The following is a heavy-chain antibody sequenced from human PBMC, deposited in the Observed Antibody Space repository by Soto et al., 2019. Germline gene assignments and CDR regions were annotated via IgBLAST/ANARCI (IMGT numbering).Heavy chain of an antibody. CDR1: GGTFSRYS. D-gene: IGHD2-2*01. Sequence: QVQLVHSGAEVKKPGSSVKVSCKASGGTFSRYSITWVRQAPGHGLEWIGRIIPIFGIASYAQKFQGRVTITADESTSTAYMELSSLRSDDTSVYYCAREDRDRETGLVPAAIDGMDVWGQGTPVTVSS. J-gene: IGHJ6*02. V-gene: IGHV1-69*15. CDR2: IIPIFGIA. CDR3: AREDRDRETGLVPAAIDGMDV.